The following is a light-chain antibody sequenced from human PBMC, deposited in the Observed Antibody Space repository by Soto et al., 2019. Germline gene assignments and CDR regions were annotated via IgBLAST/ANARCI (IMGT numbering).Light chain of an antibody. CDR2: EGS. CDR1: NSDVGSYNL. J-gene: IGLJ2*01. Sequence: QSVLTQPASVSGSPGQSITISCTGTNSDVGSYNLVSWYQQHPGKAPKMMIYEGSKWPSGVSNRFSGSKSGSTAALTISGLQAEDEGDYYCCSFAGSSTLVFGGGTKLTVL. CDR3: CSFAGSSTLV. V-gene: IGLV2-23*01.